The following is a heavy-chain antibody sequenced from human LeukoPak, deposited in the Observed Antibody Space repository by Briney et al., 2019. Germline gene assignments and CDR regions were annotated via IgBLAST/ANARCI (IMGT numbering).Heavy chain of an antibody. Sequence: ASVKVSCKASGYTFTSYAINWVRQATGQGLEWMGWMNPNSGNTGYAQKFQGRVTITRNTSISTAYMELSSLRSEDTAVYYCARPILYCSGGSCYSGGFDYWGQGTLVTVFS. CDR2: MNPNSGNT. CDR3: ARPILYCSGGSCYSGGFDY. CDR1: GYTFTSYA. V-gene: IGHV1-8*03. D-gene: IGHD2-15*01. J-gene: IGHJ4*02.